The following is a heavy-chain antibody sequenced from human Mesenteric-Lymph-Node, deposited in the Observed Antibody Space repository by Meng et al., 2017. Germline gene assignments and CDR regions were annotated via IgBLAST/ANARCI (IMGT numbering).Heavy chain of an antibody. D-gene: IGHD3-10*01. Sequence: GESLKISCAASGFTLSSYAMNWVRQAPGKGLEWVSYIRSTGSTIYYADSVKGRFTISRYNAKNSLYLQMNSLRAEDKAVYYCARKHPGSYWSARRELDYWGQGTLVTVSS. CDR1: GFTLSSYA. CDR3: ARKHPGSYWSARRELDY. CDR2: IRSTGSTI. J-gene: IGHJ4*02. V-gene: IGHV3-48*03.